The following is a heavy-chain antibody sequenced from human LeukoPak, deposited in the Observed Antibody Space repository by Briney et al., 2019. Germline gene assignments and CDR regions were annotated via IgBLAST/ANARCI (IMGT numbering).Heavy chain of an antibody. CDR1: GGSITSYY. CDR3: ARDLRYSSSWYDSGNAFDI. J-gene: IGHJ3*02. D-gene: IGHD6-13*01. V-gene: IGHV4-59*01. Sequence: SETLSLTCTVSGGSITSYYWSWIRQPPGKGLEWIGYIYYSGSTNYNPSLKSRVTISVDTSKNQFSLKLSSVTAADTAVYYCARDLRYSSSWYDSGNAFDIWGQGTMVTVSS. CDR2: IYYSGST.